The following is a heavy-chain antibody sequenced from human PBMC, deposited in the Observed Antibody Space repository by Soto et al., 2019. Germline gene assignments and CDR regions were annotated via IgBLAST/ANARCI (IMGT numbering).Heavy chain of an antibody. CDR2: MNPNSGNT. CDR3: ARGSPRYSGYDFSYYYYYMDV. CDR1: GYTFTSYD. D-gene: IGHD5-12*01. J-gene: IGHJ6*03. Sequence: GASVKVSCKASGYTFTSYDINWGRQATGQGLEWMGWMNPNSGNTGYAQKFQGRVTMTRNTSISTAYMELSSLRSEDTAVYYCARGSPRYSGYDFSYYYYYMDVWGKGTTVTVSS. V-gene: IGHV1-8*01.